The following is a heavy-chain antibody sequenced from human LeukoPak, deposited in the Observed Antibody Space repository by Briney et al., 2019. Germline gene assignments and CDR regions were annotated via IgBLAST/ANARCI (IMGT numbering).Heavy chain of an antibody. Sequence: SETLSLTCAVYGGSFSGYYWSWIRQPPGKGLEWIGEINHSGSTNYNPSLKSRVTISVDTSKNQFSLKLNSVTAADTAVYYCARFSGRRTGDYWGQGTLVTVSS. D-gene: IGHD2-15*01. J-gene: IGHJ4*02. CDR3: ARFSGRRTGDY. CDR2: INHSGST. V-gene: IGHV4-34*01. CDR1: GGSFSGYY.